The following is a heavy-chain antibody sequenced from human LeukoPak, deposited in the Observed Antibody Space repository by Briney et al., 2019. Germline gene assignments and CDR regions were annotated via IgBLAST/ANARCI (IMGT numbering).Heavy chain of an antibody. Sequence: ASVKVPCKASGYTFTSYYMHWVRQAPGQGLEWMGIINPSGGSTSYAQKFQGRVTMTRDTSTSTVYMELSSLRSEDTAVYYCARETTTRITTREYYFDYWGQGTLVAVSS. V-gene: IGHV1-46*01. J-gene: IGHJ4*02. CDR3: ARETTTRITTREYYFDY. CDR1: GYTFTSYY. D-gene: IGHD3-10*01. CDR2: INPSGGST.